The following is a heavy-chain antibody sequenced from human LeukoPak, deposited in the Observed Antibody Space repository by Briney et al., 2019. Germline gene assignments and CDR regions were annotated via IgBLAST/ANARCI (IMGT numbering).Heavy chain of an antibody. D-gene: IGHD3-10*01. J-gene: IGHJ6*02. Sequence: GGSLRLSCAASGFTFSSYAMHWVRQAPGKGLEWVAVISYDGSNKYYADSVKGRFTISRDNSKNTPYLQMNSLRAEDTAVYYCARDALHYYGSGRYGMDVWGQGTTVTVSS. CDR2: ISYDGSNK. V-gene: IGHV3-30-3*01. CDR3: ARDALHYYGSGRYGMDV. CDR1: GFTFSSYA.